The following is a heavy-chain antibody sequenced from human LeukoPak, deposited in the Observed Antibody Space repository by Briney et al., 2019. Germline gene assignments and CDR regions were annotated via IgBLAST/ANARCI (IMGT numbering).Heavy chain of an antibody. V-gene: IGHV3-21*01. CDR3: AELGITMIGGV. D-gene: IGHD3-10*02. CDR2: ISSRSTYI. Sequence: GGSLRLSCVASGFNFNNYSMNWVRQAPGKGLEWVSSISSRSTYIYYADSLKGRFTISRDNAKNSLSLQMNSLRGEDTAVYYCAELGITMIGGVWGKGTTVTISS. CDR1: GFNFNNYS. J-gene: IGHJ6*04.